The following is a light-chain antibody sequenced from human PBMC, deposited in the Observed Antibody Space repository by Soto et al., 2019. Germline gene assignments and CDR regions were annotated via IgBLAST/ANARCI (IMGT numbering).Light chain of an antibody. CDR2: EVS. CDR3: NSQTTSGIRV. CDR1: STDVGDANN. V-gene: IGLV2-14*01. J-gene: IGLJ1*01. Sequence: QSALTQPASVSGSPGQSITISCTGTSTDVGDANNVSWYQHHPGKAPKLIIYEVSYRPSGVSNRFSGSKSAYTASLTISGLQAEDEADYYCNSQTTSGIRVFGTGTKLTVL.